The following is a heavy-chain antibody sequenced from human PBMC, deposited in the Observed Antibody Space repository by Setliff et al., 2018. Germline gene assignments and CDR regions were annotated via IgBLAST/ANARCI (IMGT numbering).Heavy chain of an antibody. D-gene: IGHD2-15*01. Sequence: PSETLSLTCTVSDDSFTSSRYYWDWIRQAPGSGLEWISSISYSGTPYYNASVESRVTISIDTSRNQFSLELRSVTVADTATYYCVRPGGTTVVARHFDYWGSGILVTVSS. CDR2: ISYSGTP. CDR3: VRPGGTTVVARHFDY. J-gene: IGHJ4*01. V-gene: IGHV4-39*01. CDR1: DDSFTSSRYY.